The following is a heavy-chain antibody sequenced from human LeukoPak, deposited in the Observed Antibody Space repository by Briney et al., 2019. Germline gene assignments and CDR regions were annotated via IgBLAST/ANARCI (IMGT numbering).Heavy chain of an antibody. CDR3: ARGHFYGSGSFWFDL. CDR1: GFTVSINY. CDR2: IDGGSST. V-gene: IGHV3-53*01. D-gene: IGHD3-10*01. J-gene: IGHJ5*02. Sequence: QPGGSLRLSCAASGFTVSINYMNWVRQAPGKGLEWVSVIDGGSSTDYADSVKGRFTISRDNSKNTLYLQMNSLRAEDTAVYYCARGHFYGSGSFWFDLWGQGSLVTVSS.